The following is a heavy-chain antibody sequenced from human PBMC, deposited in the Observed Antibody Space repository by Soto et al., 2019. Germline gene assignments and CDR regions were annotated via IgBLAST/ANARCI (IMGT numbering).Heavy chain of an antibody. CDR3: VNSPDSSPSDY. CDR1: GYTFTRYT. J-gene: IGHJ4*02. D-gene: IGHD5-18*01. Sequence: ASVKVSCKASGYTFTRYTMNWVRQAPGQRLEWMGWINPDNGNTKSSQKFQDRVIITRDTSASTAYMDLSSLRSEDTATYYCVNSPDSSPSDYWGRGTLVTVSS. CDR2: INPDNGNT. V-gene: IGHV1-3*01.